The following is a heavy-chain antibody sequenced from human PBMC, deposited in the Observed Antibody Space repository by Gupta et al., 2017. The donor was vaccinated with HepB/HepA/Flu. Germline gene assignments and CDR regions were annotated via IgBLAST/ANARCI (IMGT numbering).Heavy chain of an antibody. CDR2: ISSSSEYI. Sequence: DVQLVESGGGLAKPGGSLRLSCAGSGFAFNIYTMNWVRQSPGKGLEWISSISSSSEYINYADSVKGRFTISRDNANNSLFLQMNSLKVEDSAIYFCVREGITFGGLIDLFDYWGQGALVTVSS. D-gene: IGHD3-16*01. V-gene: IGHV3-21*02. CDR3: VREGITFGGLIDLFDY. CDR1: GFAFNIYT. J-gene: IGHJ4*02.